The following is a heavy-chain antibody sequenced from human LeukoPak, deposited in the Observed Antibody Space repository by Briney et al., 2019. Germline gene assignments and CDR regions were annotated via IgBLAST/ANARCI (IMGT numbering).Heavy chain of an antibody. Sequence: GASVTVSCKASGYTFTSYYMHWVRQPPGQGLEWMGIINPSGGSTSYAQKFQGRVTMTRDTSTSTVYMELSSLRSEHTAVYYCARDGYYGSGSYLPHYYYYGMDVWGQGTTVTVSS. CDR1: GYTFTSYY. V-gene: IGHV1-46*01. D-gene: IGHD3-10*01. J-gene: IGHJ6*02. CDR3: ARDGYYGSGSYLPHYYYYGMDV. CDR2: INPSGGST.